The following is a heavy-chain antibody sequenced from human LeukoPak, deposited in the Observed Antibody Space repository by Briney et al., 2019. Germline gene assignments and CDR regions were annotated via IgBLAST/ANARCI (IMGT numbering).Heavy chain of an antibody. V-gene: IGHV3-30*02. Sequence: GGSLRLSCAASGWTFRSYVMHWLRQPGCKGLEGVAYIQYDRSNEQYADSVKGRFRISRDNSKNILYLQMNSLRAEDTAVYYCAKDRCSNGIGCYYYYMGVWGKGTTVTVAS. CDR3: AKDRCSNGIGCYYYYMGV. D-gene: IGHD2-8*01. CDR1: GWTFRSYV. CDR2: IQYDRSNE. J-gene: IGHJ6*03.